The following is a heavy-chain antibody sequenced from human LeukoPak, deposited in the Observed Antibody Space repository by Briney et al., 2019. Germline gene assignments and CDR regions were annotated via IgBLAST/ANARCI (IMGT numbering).Heavy chain of an antibody. Sequence: SETLSLTCTVSGGSLSSYYWSWIRQPPGKGLEWIGYVYYSGSPNYSPPLKSRVTISVDTSKNQFSLKLNSVTAADTAVYYCARRFGSGDYFDYWGQGTLVTVSS. CDR3: ARRFGSGDYFDY. V-gene: IGHV4-59*01. CDR1: GGSLSSYY. J-gene: IGHJ4*02. D-gene: IGHD2-15*01. CDR2: VYYSGSP.